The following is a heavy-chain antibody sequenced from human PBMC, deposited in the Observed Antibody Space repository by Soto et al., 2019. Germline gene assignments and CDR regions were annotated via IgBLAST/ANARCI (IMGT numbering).Heavy chain of an antibody. CDR3: ARPYDILTGRRGYYMDV. V-gene: IGHV4-34*01. CDR1: GGSFSGYF. J-gene: IGHJ6*03. CDR2: INDSGST. D-gene: IGHD3-9*01. Sequence: QVQLQQWGAGLLKPSETLSLTCAVYGGSFSGYFWSWIRQPPGKGLEWIGEINDSGSTNYNPYLKSRGTISVDMSKNQFSLKVSSVTAADTAVYYCARPYDILTGRRGYYMDVWGKGTTVTVS.